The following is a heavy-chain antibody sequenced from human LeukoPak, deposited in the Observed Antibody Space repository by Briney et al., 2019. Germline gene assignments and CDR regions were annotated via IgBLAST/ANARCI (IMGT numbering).Heavy chain of an antibody. CDR1: GYTFTGYY. CDR3: AKEAQQLVRPFDY. Sequence: ASVKVSCKASGYTFTGYYMHWVRQAPGQGLEWMGWINPDSGGTNYAQKFQGRVTMTRDTSISTAYMELSRLRAEDTAVYYCAKEAQQLVRPFDYWGQGTLVTVSS. V-gene: IGHV1-2*02. J-gene: IGHJ4*02. D-gene: IGHD6-13*01. CDR2: INPDSGGT.